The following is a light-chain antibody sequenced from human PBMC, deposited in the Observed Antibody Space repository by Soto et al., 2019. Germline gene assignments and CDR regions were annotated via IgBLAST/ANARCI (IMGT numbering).Light chain of an antibody. Sequence: EIVMTQSPATLSVSPGERATLSCRASQSVSSNLAWYQQKPGQAPRLLIYGASTRATGIPARFSGSGSGTEFPLTISSLQSEDFAVYYCQQYNNWRPRYTFGQGTKLEIK. CDR3: QQYNNWRPRYT. J-gene: IGKJ2*01. V-gene: IGKV3-15*01. CDR2: GAS. CDR1: QSVSSN.